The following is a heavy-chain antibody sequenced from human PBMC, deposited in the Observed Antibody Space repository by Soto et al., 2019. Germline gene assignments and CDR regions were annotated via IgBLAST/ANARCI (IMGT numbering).Heavy chain of an antibody. CDR1: GGSVSGDY. V-gene: IGHV4-34*01. CDR3: ARPYSSSSPLYFDY. D-gene: IGHD6-6*01. J-gene: IGHJ4*02. CDR2: INHSGST. Sequence: SEALFLPCAVYGGSVSGDYWSWIRQPPGKGLEWIGEINHSGSTNYNPSLKSRVTISVDTSKNQFSLKPSSVTAADTAVYYCARPYSSSSPLYFDYWGQGTLVTVSS.